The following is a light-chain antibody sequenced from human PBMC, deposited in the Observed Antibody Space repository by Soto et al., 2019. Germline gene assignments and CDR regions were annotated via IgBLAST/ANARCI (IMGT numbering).Light chain of an antibody. Sequence: EIVMTQSPATLSVSPGERATLSCKASQPININLAWYQQKPGQAPRLLIYGASTRATDIPARFSGSGSGTEFALTISSLQSEDFAIYFCQQYHNWPPFTFGPGTKVDIE. CDR2: GAS. CDR1: QPININ. J-gene: IGKJ3*01. CDR3: QQYHNWPPFT. V-gene: IGKV3-15*01.